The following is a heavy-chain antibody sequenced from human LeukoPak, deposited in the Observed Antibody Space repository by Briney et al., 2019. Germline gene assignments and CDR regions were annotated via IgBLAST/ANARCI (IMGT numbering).Heavy chain of an antibody. CDR1: GGTFSSYA. D-gene: IGHD2-15*01. CDR2: IIPILGIA. J-gene: IGHJ6*02. CDR3: ARDVGDCSGGSCYSSMLVISVGMDV. Sequence: GASVKVSCKASGGTFSSYAISWVRQAPGQGLEWMGRIIPILGIANYAQKFQGRVTITADKSTSTAYMELSSLRSEDTAVYYCARDVGDCSGGSCYSSMLVISVGMDVWGQGTTVTVSS. V-gene: IGHV1-69*04.